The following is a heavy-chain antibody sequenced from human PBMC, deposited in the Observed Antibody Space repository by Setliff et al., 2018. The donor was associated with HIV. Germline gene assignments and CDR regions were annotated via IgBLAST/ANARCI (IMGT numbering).Heavy chain of an antibody. V-gene: IGHV1-8*02. Sequence: ASVKVSCKASGYTFSSYDINGVRQATGQGLEWMGWLNPNSHNTGYAQKFQGRVAMTWDTSISTAYMLLSNLRSDDTAVYYCAREGSPIYYFDYWSQGTLVTVSS. CDR3: AREGSPIYYFDY. D-gene: IGHD3-10*01. CDR2: LNPNSHNT. J-gene: IGHJ4*02. CDR1: GYTFSSYD.